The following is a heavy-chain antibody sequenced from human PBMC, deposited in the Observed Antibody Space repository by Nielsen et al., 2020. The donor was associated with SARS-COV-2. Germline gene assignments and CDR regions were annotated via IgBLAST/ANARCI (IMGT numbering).Heavy chain of an antibody. V-gene: IGHV3-21*01. CDR2: LSGDSYNI. CDR3: TRGFYSQSDY. Sequence: GESLKISCEASGFTFSSYSMNWVRQAPGKGLEWVASLSGDSYNIYYSDSVKGRFTMSRDNGKNSLYLQMSNLRSEDTALYYCTRGFYSQSDYWGQGTLVTASS. CDR1: GFTFSSYS. J-gene: IGHJ4*02. D-gene: IGHD2-15*01.